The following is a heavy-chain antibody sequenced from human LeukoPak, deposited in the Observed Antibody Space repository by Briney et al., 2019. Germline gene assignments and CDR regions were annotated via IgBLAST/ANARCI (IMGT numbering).Heavy chain of an antibody. V-gene: IGHV3-7*01. J-gene: IGHJ4*02. D-gene: IGHD4-17*01. CDR2: IKQDGSEK. CDR1: RFTFSSYW. Sequence: GGSLRLSCAASRFTFSSYWMSWVRQAPGKGLEWVANIKQDGSEKYYVDSVKGRFTISRDNAKNSLYLQMNSLRAEDTAVYYCAKDWKGLTTVTYDYWGQGTLVTVSS. CDR3: AKDWKGLTTVTYDY.